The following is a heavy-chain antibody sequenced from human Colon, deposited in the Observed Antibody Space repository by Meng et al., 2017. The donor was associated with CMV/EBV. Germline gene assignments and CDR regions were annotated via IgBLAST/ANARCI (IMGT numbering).Heavy chain of an antibody. CDR2: ISYDGSNK. CDR3: AKRPTGDAFDI. V-gene: IGHV3-30*18. D-gene: IGHD1-14*01. J-gene: IGHJ3*02. Sequence: SFVASGLAFSTYGMYWVRQAPGKGLEWVALISYDGSNKYYGDSVKGRFTISRDNSKNTLYLQMNSLRAEDTAVYFCAKRPTGDAFDIWGQGTMVTVSS. CDR1: GLAFSTYG.